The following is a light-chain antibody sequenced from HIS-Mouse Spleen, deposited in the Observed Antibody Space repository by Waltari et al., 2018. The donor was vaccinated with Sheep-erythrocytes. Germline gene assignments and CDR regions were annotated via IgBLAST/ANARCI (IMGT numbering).Light chain of an antibody. V-gene: IGKV2-28*01. Sequence: DIVMTQSPLSLPVTPGEPASISCRSSQGLLHSNGYNYLDWYLQKPGQSPQLLIYLGSNRASGVPDRCSGSGSGTDFTLKISRVEAEDVGVYYCMQALQTPRTFGQGTKVEIK. CDR3: MQALQTPRT. CDR1: QGLLHSNGYNY. CDR2: LGS. J-gene: IGKJ1*01.